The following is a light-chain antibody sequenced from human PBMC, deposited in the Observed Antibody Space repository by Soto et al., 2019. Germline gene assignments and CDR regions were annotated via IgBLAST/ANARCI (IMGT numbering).Light chain of an antibody. J-gene: IGLJ3*02. CDR3: CSYTSSSTWV. Sequence: QSVLTQTASVSGSPGQSITISCTGTSSDVGGYNYVSWYQQHPGKAPKLMIFEVTNRPSGVSNRFSGSKSGNTASLNISGLQAEDEADYYCCSYTSSSTWVFGGGTKLTVL. V-gene: IGLV2-14*01. CDR1: SSDVGGYNY. CDR2: EVT.